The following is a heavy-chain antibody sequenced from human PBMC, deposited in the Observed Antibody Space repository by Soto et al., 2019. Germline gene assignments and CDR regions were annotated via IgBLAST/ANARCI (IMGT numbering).Heavy chain of an antibody. CDR1: GYTFTSYG. V-gene: IGHV1-18*01. J-gene: IGHJ4*02. Sequence: QVQLVQSGAEVKKPGASVKVSCKASGYTFTSYGISWVRQAPGQGLEWMGWISAYNGNTNYAQKLQGRVTMTTDTSXXTAYMGLRSLRSDDTAVYYCAREDCSGGSCYLGDYWGQGTLVTVSS. CDR2: ISAYNGNT. CDR3: AREDCSGGSCYLGDY. D-gene: IGHD2-15*01.